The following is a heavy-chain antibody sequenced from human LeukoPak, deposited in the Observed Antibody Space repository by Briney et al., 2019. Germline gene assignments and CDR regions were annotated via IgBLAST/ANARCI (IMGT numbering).Heavy chain of an antibody. V-gene: IGHV3-7*01. J-gene: IGHJ4*02. CDR2: IKPDGREK. CDR1: GFSFSRYW. Sequence: GGSLRLSCAASGFSFSRYWMSWVRQAPGKGLEWVANIKPDGREKYYLDSVKGRFTISRDNAKNSLYLQMNSLRAEDTAVYYCASSQWASVANNYWGQGTLVTVSS. CDR3: ASSQWASVANNY. D-gene: IGHD6-19*01.